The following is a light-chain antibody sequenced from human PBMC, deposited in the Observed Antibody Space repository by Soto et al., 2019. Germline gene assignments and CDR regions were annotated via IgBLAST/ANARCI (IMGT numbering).Light chain of an antibody. Sequence: EIVLTQSPATLPLSPGERATLSCRASQSVSSYLAWYQQKPGQAPRLLIYDASSRATGIPARFSGSGSGTEFTLTISSLEPEDFAVYYCQQRSNWPVTFGQGTRVDIK. V-gene: IGKV3-11*01. J-gene: IGKJ1*01. CDR1: QSVSSY. CDR3: QQRSNWPVT. CDR2: DAS.